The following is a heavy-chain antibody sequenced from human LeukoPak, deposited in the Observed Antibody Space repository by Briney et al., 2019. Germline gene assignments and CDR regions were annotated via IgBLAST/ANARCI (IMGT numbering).Heavy chain of an antibody. CDR3: AREGGPNYNIWSGYYTGWDY. Sequence: PGGSLRLSCAASGFTLSGNWMHWVRQAPGKGLVWVSRINTDGSSTSYEDSVKGRFTISRDNAKNTLYLQMNSLRAEDTAVYYCAREGGPNYNIWSGYYTGWDYWGQGTLVTVSS. CDR2: INTDGSST. J-gene: IGHJ4*02. D-gene: IGHD3-3*01. CDR1: GFTLSGNW. V-gene: IGHV3-74*01.